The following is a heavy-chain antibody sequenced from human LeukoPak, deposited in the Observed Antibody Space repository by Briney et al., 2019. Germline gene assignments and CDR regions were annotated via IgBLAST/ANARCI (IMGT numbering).Heavy chain of an antibody. V-gene: IGHV3-7*01. D-gene: IGHD2-15*01. Sequence: PGGSLRLSCAASGFSFGDYWRDWVRQSPGKGMEWVANINQDGSEGCYADSVKGRFTISRDNAKNSLYLQMNSLRAEDTAVYYCARGVEGYYYYYYMDVWGKGTTVTVSS. CDR3: ARGVEGYYYYYYMDV. CDR2: INQDGSEG. CDR1: GFSFGDYW. J-gene: IGHJ6*03.